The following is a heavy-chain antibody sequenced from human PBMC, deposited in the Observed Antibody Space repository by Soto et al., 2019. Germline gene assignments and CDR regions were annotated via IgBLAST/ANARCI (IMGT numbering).Heavy chain of an antibody. CDR1: GVSISNYY. CDR3: ARAAYGSGNYYAPHYYYAMDV. D-gene: IGHD3-10*01. J-gene: IGHJ6*02. CDR2: ILYTGNT. V-gene: IGHV4-59*01. Sequence: PSETLSLTCTVSGVSISNYYWSWIRQPPGKGLEWLGYILYTGNTNYNPSLKSRVTISVDTSKNQVSLELTSVTTADTAVYFCARAAYGSGNYYAPHYYYAMDVWGQGTTVTSP.